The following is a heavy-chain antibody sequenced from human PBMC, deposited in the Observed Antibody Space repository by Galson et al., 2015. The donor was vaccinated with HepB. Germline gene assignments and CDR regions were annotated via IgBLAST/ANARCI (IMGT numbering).Heavy chain of an antibody. CDR1: GFTFSSYS. D-gene: IGHD6-19*01. J-gene: IGHJ4*02. CDR3: AGGGSGWGTYYFDY. CDR2: ISSSSSTI. Sequence: SLRLSCAASGFTFSSYSMNWVRQAPGKGLEWVSYISSSSSTIYYADSVKGRFTISRDNAKNSLYLQMNSLRDEDTAVYYCAGGGSGWGTYYFDYWGQGTLVTVSS. V-gene: IGHV3-48*02.